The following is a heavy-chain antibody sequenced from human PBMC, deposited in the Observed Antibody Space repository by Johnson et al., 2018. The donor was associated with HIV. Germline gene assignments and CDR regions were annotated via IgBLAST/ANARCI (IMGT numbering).Heavy chain of an antibody. V-gene: IGHV3-30*18. CDR1: GFTFSSYG. CDR2: ISYDESNN. J-gene: IGHJ3*02. Sequence: QVQLVESGGGVVQPGRSLRLSCAASGFTFSSYGMHWVRQAPGKGLEWVAFISYDESNNYYADSVKGRFTISRDNSKSTLFLQMSILRGEDTTVYYCAKDRNWGRLFDGFDIWGRGTMVTVSS. D-gene: IGHD7-27*01. CDR3: AKDRNWGRLFDGFDI.